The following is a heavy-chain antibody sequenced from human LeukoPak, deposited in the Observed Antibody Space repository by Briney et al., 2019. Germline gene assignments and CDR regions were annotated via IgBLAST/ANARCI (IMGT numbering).Heavy chain of an antibody. Sequence: GGSLRLSCTAAGFTFSRYDMSWVRQAAGKGLEWVSGISDSAGTTYYADSVKGRFSISRDNSKNTLNLQMNSLRAEDTAVYYCAKSYYYGSGDYSLTAFDIWGQGTMVTVSS. CDR3: AKSYYYGSGDYSLTAFDI. J-gene: IGHJ3*02. V-gene: IGHV3-23*01. CDR1: GFTFSRYD. D-gene: IGHD3-10*01. CDR2: ISDSAGTT.